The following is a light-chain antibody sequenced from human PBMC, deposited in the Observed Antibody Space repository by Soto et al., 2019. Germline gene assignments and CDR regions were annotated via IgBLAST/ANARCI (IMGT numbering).Light chain of an antibody. CDR3: QQHYNSSST. Sequence: TPSQNSLSVTLGARVPINCKSSQNRSYRSNNKNYLTWYQQKPGQPPRLLIYCASIRQTGIPERFSGTGSGADFTLTLSSLEAEDVAVYYCQQHYNSSSTFGQGTKVDI. V-gene: IGKV4-1*01. CDR1: QNRSYRSNNKNY. J-gene: IGKJ1*01. CDR2: CAS.